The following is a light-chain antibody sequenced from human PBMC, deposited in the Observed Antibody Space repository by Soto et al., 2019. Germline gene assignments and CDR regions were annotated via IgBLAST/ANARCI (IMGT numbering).Light chain of an antibody. V-gene: IGLV2-11*01. CDR1: SSDVGGYNF. J-gene: IGLJ3*02. CDR2: DVS. CDR3: CSYAGSYTWV. Sequence: QSALTQPRSVSGSPGQSVTISCTGTSSDVGGYNFVSWYQQHPGKVPKLMIYDVSQRPSGVPDRFSGSKSGNTASLTISGLQAEDEADYYCCSYAGSYTWVFGGGTKLTVL.